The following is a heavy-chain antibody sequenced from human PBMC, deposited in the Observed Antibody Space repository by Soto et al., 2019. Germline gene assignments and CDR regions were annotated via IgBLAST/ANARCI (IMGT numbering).Heavy chain of an antibody. V-gene: IGHV3-74*01. CDR3: ARVPNCDSSGGYYYFDL. Sequence: GGSLRLSCAASGFTFSNYYMHWVRQAPGKGPVWVSRISSDGTTTTYADSVKGRFTISRDNAKNTLYLQVNSLRADDTAVYYCARVPNCDSSGGYYYFDLWGQGA. CDR2: ISSDGTTT. CDR1: GFTFSNYY. J-gene: IGHJ4*02. D-gene: IGHD3-22*01.